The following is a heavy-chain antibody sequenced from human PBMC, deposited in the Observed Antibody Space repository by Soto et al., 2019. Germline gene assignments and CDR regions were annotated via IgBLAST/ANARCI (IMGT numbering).Heavy chain of an antibody. Sequence: GGSPRLSCAASGFTFSSYSMNWVRQAPGKGLEWVSYISSSSSTIYYADSVKGRVTISRDNAKNSLYLQMNSLRDEDTAVYYCSMQEYSSSPYRMDVWARRTSVTVS. CDR1: GFTFSSYS. CDR3: SMQEYSSSPYRMDV. D-gene: IGHD6-6*01. CDR2: ISSSSSTI. J-gene: IGHJ6*02. V-gene: IGHV3-48*02.